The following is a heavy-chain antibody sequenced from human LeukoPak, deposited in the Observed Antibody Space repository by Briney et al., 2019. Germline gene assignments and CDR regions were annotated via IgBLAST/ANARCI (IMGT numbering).Heavy chain of an antibody. V-gene: IGHV3-73*01. Sequence: AGGSLKLSCAASGFTFSGSAMHWVRQASGKGLEWVGRIRSKANSYATAYAASVKGRFTISTDDSKNTAYLQMNSLKTEDTAVYFCTRGALEGANDYWGQGTLVTVSS. J-gene: IGHJ4*02. CDR2: IRSKANSYAT. D-gene: IGHD1-26*01. CDR1: GFTFSGSA. CDR3: TRGALEGANDY.